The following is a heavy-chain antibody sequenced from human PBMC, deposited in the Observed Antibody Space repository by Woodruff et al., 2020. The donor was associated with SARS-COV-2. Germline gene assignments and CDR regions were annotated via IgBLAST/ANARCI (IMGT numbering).Heavy chain of an antibody. J-gene: IGHJ4*02. Sequence: KGRFTISRDNSKNTLYLQMNSLRAEDTALYYCAKDRVEDPGWLFDYWGQGTLVTVSS. CDR3: AKDRVEDPGWLFDY. V-gene: IGHV3-9*01. D-gene: IGHD5-12*01.